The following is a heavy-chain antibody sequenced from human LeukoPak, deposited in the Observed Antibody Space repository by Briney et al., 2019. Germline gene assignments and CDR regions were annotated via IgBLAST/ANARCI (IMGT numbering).Heavy chain of an antibody. CDR2: VNDNGAAT. D-gene: IGHD4-23*01. CDR3: ARDVHGGAFDY. V-gene: IGHV3-23*01. CDR1: GFPFSNYA. J-gene: IGHJ4*02. Sequence: HPGGSLRLSCAASGFPFSNYAMSWVRQAPGKGLKWVATVNDNGAATYYADSVKGRFTISRDNSYNTVSLQMNGLRAEDTAVYYCARDVHGGAFDYWGQGTLVTVSS.